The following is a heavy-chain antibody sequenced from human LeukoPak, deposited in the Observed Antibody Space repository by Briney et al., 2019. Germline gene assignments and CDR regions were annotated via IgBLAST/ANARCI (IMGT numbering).Heavy chain of an antibody. D-gene: IGHD3-3*01. CDR2: IYYSGST. CDR1: GGSISSGGYY. Sequence: SETLSLTCTVSGGSISSGGYYWSWIRQHPGKGLEWIGYIYYSGSTYYNPSLKSRVTISVDTSKNQFSLKLSSVTAADTAVYYCASNDFWSGSIDYWGQGTLVTVSS. V-gene: IGHV4-31*03. CDR3: ASNDFWSGSIDY. J-gene: IGHJ4*02.